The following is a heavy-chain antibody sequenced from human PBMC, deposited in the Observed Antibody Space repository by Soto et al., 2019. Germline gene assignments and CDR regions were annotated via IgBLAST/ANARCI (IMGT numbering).Heavy chain of an antibody. CDR3: AKHGSWDTNVYSDY. V-gene: IGHV3-23*01. Sequence: EVQLLESGGGLVQPGGSLRLSCAASGFTFSSYAMTWVRQAPGKGLEWVSGLSGSGETTYYADSVKGRFTISRDNSKNTLYLQMHRLRVEDTAVYFCAKHGSWDTNVYSDYWGQGTLVTVSS. J-gene: IGHJ4*02. CDR2: LSGSGETT. CDR1: GFTFSSYA. D-gene: IGHD2-8*01.